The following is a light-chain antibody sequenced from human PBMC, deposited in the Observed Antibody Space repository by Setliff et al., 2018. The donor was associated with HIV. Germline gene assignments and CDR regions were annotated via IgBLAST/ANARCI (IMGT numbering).Light chain of an antibody. J-gene: IGLJ1*01. Sequence: QSVLTQPASVSRSPGQSIPLSCTGSSSDVGNYNLVSWYQHHPGTAPKLVIYEVTKRPSGVSNRFSGSKSGNTASLTISGLQAEDEADYYCCSYARSSTYVFGTGTKVTVL. CDR1: SSDVGNYNL. CDR3: CSYARSSTYV. V-gene: IGLV2-23*02. CDR2: EVT.